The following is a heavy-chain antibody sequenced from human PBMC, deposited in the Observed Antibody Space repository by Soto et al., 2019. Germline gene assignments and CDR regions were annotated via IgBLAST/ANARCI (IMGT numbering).Heavy chain of an antibody. Sequence: TLCLTCTFSGGSISSGGYYWSGIRQHPGKGLEWIGYIDYSGSTYYNPSLKSRVTISVDTSKNQFSLKLSSVTAADTAVYYCARDQVEQLGGPDYYYYYGMDVWGQGTTVTVYS. CDR1: GGSISSGGYY. V-gene: IGHV4-31*03. J-gene: IGHJ6*02. D-gene: IGHD6-6*01. CDR2: IDYSGST. CDR3: ARDQVEQLGGPDYYYYYGMDV.